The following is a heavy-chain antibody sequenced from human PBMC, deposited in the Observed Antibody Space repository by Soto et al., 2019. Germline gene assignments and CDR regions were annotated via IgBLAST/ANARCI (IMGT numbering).Heavy chain of an antibody. D-gene: IGHD6-13*01. V-gene: IGHV3-23*01. CDR3: AKDQGSSWYEIDY. Sequence: EVQLSESGGGLVQPGGSLRLSCAASGFTFSNYAVTWVRQAPGKGLEWVSTISGSGGNTYYADSVKGRFTISRDNSKNTLYLQMNSLRAEDTAVYYCAKDQGSSWYEIDYWGQGTLVTVSS. CDR1: GFTFSNYA. J-gene: IGHJ4*02. CDR2: ISGSGGNT.